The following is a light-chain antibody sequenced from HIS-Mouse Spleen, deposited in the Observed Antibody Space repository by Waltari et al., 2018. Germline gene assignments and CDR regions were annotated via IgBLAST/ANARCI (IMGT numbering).Light chain of an antibody. CDR3: AAWDDSLSGWV. CDR1: SSNIGSNY. V-gene: IGLV1-47*01. J-gene: IGLJ3*02. Sequence: QSVLTQPPSASGTPGQRVTISCSGSSSNIGSNYVYWYQQLPGTAPKLLIYRNKRGPSGCPDRCSGSKSGTSASLAISVLRSEDEADYYCAAWDDSLSGWVFGGGTKLTVL. CDR2: RNK.